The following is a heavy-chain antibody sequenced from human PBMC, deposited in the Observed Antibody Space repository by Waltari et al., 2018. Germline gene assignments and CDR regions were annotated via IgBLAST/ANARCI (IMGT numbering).Heavy chain of an antibody. V-gene: IGHV3-7*01. J-gene: IGHJ4*02. CDR2: IKQDGSEK. D-gene: IGHD1-26*01. Sequence: EVQLVESGGGLVQPGGARGRSCDALGFPFSSYWLSWVRQAPGKGLEWVANIKQDGSEKYYVDSVKGRFTISRDNAKNSLYLQMNSLRAEDTAVYYCARAASGSYYSFDYWGQGTLVTVSS. CDR1: GFPFSSYW. CDR3: ARAASGSYYSFDY.